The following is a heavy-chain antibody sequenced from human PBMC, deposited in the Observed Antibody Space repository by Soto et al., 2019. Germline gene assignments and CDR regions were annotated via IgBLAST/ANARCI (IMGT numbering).Heavy chain of an antibody. CDR3: ARVPRMRPGYYINYYYGMDV. Sequence: ASVKVSCKASGGTFSSYAISWVRQAPGQGLEWMGGIIPIFGTANYAQKFQGRVTITADESTSTAYMELSSLRSEDTAVYYCARVPRMRPGYYINYYYGMDVWGQGITVTVSS. CDR1: GGTFSSYA. V-gene: IGHV1-69*13. J-gene: IGHJ6*02. D-gene: IGHD3-9*01. CDR2: IIPIFGTA.